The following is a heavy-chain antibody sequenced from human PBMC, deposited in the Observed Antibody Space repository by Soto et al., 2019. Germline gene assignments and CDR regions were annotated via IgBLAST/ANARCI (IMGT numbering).Heavy chain of an antibody. CDR2: ISKSDYT. Sequence: PGGSLRLSCTVSGFAFNNYGINWVRQAPGKGLEWVSSISKSDYTYYSDSVKGRFTISRDNAKNSVSLQMNTLRVEDTAVYYCAREDSIIIPAVSDFWCQGTLVTVS. CDR1: GFAFNNYG. D-gene: IGHD2-2*01. CDR3: AREDSIIIPAVSDF. V-gene: IGHV3-21*06. J-gene: IGHJ4*02.